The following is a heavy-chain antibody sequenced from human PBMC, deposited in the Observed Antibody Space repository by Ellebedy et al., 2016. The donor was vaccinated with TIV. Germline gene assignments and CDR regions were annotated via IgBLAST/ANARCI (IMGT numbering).Heavy chain of an antibody. Sequence: SETLSLXXAVYGGSFSGYYWSWIRQSPEKGLEWIGEINHSGSTNYNPSLKSRVTISVDTSKNQFSLRLKSMTAADTAVYYCARRGSVTPEAGIGYWGQGTRVTVSS. CDR3: ARRGSVTPEAGIGY. CDR2: INHSGST. J-gene: IGHJ4*02. V-gene: IGHV4-34*01. CDR1: GGSFSGYY. D-gene: IGHD6-19*01.